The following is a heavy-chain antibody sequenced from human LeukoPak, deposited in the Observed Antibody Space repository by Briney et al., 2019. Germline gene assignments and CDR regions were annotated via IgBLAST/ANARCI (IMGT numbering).Heavy chain of an antibody. Sequence: GGSLRLSCAASGFTFSSYSMNWVRQAPGKGLEWASSISSSSSYIYYADSVKGRFTISRDNAKNSLYLQMNSLRAEDTAVYYCAMEGIAAAGKGDFDYWGQGTLVTVSS. J-gene: IGHJ4*02. V-gene: IGHV3-21*01. CDR2: ISSSSSYI. D-gene: IGHD6-13*01. CDR1: GFTFSSYS. CDR3: AMEGIAAAGKGDFDY.